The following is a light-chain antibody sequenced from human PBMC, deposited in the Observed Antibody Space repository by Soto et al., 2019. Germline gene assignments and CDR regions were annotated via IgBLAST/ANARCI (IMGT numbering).Light chain of an antibody. V-gene: IGKV3-20*01. CDR1: QSVNNNF. Sequence: EIVLTQSPGTLSLSPGGRATLSCRASQSVNNNFLAWYQQKPGQAPRLLIYGASSRATGIPDRFSGSGSGTDFTLTISRLEPEDFAVYYCQQYGSSPTTFGQGTEVEIK. CDR3: QQYGSSPTT. CDR2: GAS. J-gene: IGKJ1*01.